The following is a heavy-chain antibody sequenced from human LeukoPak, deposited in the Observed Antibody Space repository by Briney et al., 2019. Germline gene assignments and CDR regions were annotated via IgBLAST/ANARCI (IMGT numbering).Heavy chain of an antibody. CDR3: ARDPAGYYDSSGYSQEPDY. J-gene: IGHJ4*02. CDR2: ISSSSSYI. Sequence: GGSLRLSCAASGFTFSSYSMNWVRQAPGKGLEWVSSISSSSSYIYYADSVKGRFTISRGNAKNSLYLQMNSLRAEDTAVYYCARDPAGYYDSSGYSQEPDYWGQGTLVTVSS. CDR1: GFTFSSYS. V-gene: IGHV3-21*01. D-gene: IGHD3-22*01.